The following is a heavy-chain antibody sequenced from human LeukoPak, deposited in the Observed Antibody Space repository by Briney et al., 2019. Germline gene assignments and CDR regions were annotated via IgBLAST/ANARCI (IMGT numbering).Heavy chain of an antibody. Sequence: PGGSLRLSCAASGFTFSSYAMGWVRQAPGKGLEWVSAISGSGGSTYYADSVKGRFTISRDNSKNPLYLQMNSLRAEDTAVYYCARVAGHYSYYMDVWGKGTTVTVSS. J-gene: IGHJ6*03. D-gene: IGHD6-13*01. CDR3: ARVAGHYSYYMDV. CDR1: GFTFSSYA. V-gene: IGHV3-23*01. CDR2: ISGSGGST.